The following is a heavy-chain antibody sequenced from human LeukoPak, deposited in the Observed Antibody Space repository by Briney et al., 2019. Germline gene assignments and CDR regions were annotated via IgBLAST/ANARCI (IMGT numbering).Heavy chain of an antibody. J-gene: IGHJ4*02. D-gene: IGHD6-13*01. CDR3: AKDRSSSWTIDY. CDR1: GFTFSSYV. CDR2: ISYDGSNK. Sequence: GGSLRLSCAACGFTFSSYVMHWVRQAPGKGLEWVAVISYDGSNKYYADSVKGRFTISRDNSKNTLYLQMNSLRAEDTAVYYCAKDRSSSWTIDYWGQGTLVTVSS. V-gene: IGHV3-30*18.